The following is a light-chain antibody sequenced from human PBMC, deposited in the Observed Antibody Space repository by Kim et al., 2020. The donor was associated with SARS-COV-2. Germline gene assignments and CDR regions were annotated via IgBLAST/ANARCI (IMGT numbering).Light chain of an antibody. CDR1: KLGDKH. CDR3: QAWDISTAVV. Sequence: SYELTQPPSVSVSPGQTASITCSGDKLGDKHACWYQQKPGQSPVVVIHQGSKRPSGIPERFSGSNSGNTATLTISGTQAMDEADYYCQAWDISTAVVFGG. CDR2: QGS. V-gene: IGLV3-1*01. J-gene: IGLJ2*01.